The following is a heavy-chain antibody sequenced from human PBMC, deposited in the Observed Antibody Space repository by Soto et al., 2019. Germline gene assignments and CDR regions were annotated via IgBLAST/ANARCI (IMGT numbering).Heavy chain of an antibody. V-gene: IGHV1-3*01. CDR2: INAGNGNT. J-gene: IGHJ6*02. D-gene: IGHD2-2*01. Sequence: QVQLVQSGAEVKKPGASVKVSCKASGYTFTSYAMHWVRQAPGQRLEWMGWINAGNGNTKYSQKFQGRVTITRDTSASTAYMELSSLRSEDTAVYYCARDWCSSTSCYRRGSDYYGMDVWGQGTTVTVSS. CDR3: ARDWCSSTSCYRRGSDYYGMDV. CDR1: GYTFTSYA.